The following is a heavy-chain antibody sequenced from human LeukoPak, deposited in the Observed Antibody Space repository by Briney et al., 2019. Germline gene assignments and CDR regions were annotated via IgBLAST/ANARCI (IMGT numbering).Heavy chain of an antibody. V-gene: IGHV3-21*01. CDR2: ISSSSSYI. CDR1: GFTFSSYS. J-gene: IGHJ4*02. Sequence: GGSLRLSCAASGFTFSSYSMNWVRQAPGKGLEWVSSISSSSSYIYYADSVKGRFTISRDNAKNSLYLQMNSLRAEDTAVYYCARDIDGISYSSSYYFDYWGQGTLVTVSP. CDR3: ARDIDGISYSSSYYFDY. D-gene: IGHD6-6*01.